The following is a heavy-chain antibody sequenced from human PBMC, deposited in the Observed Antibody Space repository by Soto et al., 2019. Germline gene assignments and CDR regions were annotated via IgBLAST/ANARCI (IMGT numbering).Heavy chain of an antibody. J-gene: IGHJ4*01. D-gene: IGHD2-21*02. CDR1: GFAFDDYA. CDR2: ITWNSGKI. CDR3: VKDSYADCHRVLSTAEYFFNY. V-gene: IGHV3-9*01. Sequence: GGSLRLSCTASGFAFDDYAMHWVWQGSGRGLEWVSGITWNSGKIAYADSVKGRVAIARDDDNNSLYLQMNSLRPEDTALYYWVKDSYADCHRVLSTAEYFFNYWGHGTLVTVS.